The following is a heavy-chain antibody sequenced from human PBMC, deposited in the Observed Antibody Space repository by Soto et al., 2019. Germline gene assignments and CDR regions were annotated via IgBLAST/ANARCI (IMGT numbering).Heavy chain of an antibody. J-gene: IGHJ4*02. V-gene: IGHV5-51*01. Sequence: PGESLKISCKCSGYTFSSYLIVWVRPMPGKGLEWMGIIYPANSDTRYSPSLQGQGTISADNSITTAYLQWSSLEASDTAMYFCASTPGGGVVLPAVWGQGTLVTLSS. CDR1: GYTFSSYL. D-gene: IGHD2-2*01. CDR2: IYPANSDT. CDR3: ASTPGGGVVLPAV.